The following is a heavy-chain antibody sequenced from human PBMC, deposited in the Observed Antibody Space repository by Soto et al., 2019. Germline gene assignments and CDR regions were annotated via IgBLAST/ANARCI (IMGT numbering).Heavy chain of an antibody. J-gene: IGHJ4*02. CDR1: GYTFTGYY. V-gene: IGHV1-2*04. CDR3: AREYCASTRCYGPDY. Sequence: GASVKVSCKASGYTFTGYYMHCVRQAPGQGLEWMGWINPNSGSANYAQKFQGWITMTTDTSTSTAYMELSRLRSDDTAVYYCAREYCASTRCYGPDYWGQGTLVTVSS. CDR2: INPNSGSA. D-gene: IGHD2-2*01.